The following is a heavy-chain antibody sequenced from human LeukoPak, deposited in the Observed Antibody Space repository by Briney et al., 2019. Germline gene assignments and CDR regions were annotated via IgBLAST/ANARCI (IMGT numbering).Heavy chain of an antibody. Sequence: GGSLRLSCAASGFTFSSYWMHWVRQAPGEGLVWVSRIKTDGTTTNYADSVKGRFTVSRDNAKNTLYLQMNSLRAEDTAVYYCARGRYTSGVYRLDYWGQGTLVTVSS. J-gene: IGHJ4*02. V-gene: IGHV3-74*01. CDR1: GFTFSSYW. CDR3: ARGRYTSGVYRLDY. CDR2: IKTDGTTT. D-gene: IGHD6-19*01.